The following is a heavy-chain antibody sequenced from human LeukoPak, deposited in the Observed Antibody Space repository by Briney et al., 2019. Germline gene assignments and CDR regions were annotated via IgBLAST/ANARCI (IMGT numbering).Heavy chain of an antibody. CDR1: GFTFTTYA. CDR3: AKEVWPGNTGWHLFDY. Sequence: PGGSLRLSCAASGFTFTTYAMSWVRQAPGKGLEWVSAISASVGRTFYPGSVKGRFTISRDSSKSTLYLQMNSLRAEDTAIYYCAKEVWPGNTGWHLFDYWGRGTLVTVSS. D-gene: IGHD1/OR15-1a*01. V-gene: IGHV3-23*01. CDR2: ISASVGRT. J-gene: IGHJ4*02.